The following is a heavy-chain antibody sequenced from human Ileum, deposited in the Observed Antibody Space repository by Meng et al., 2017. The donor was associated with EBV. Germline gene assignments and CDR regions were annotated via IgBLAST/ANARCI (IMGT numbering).Heavy chain of an antibody. CDR1: GGSINTDYW. J-gene: IGHJ4*02. Sequence: QVELQGSRPVLLKHSVTRTLIGACSGGSINTDYWWSWVHQSPREGLGWMGEIHHSRINNYNASLRSLVDMSIDKSKNQVSFNLRSATAADTAVYYCARGVDYHWGYWGQGSLVTVSS. CDR2: IHHSRIN. D-gene: IGHD3-16*01. CDR3: ARGVDYHWGY. V-gene: IGHV4-4*02.